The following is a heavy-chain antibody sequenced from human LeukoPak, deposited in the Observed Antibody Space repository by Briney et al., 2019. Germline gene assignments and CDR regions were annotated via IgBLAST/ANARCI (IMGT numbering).Heavy chain of an antibody. J-gene: IGHJ5*02. V-gene: IGHV4-34*01. CDR3: ARDPGGIAARLLKFDP. CDR2: INHSGST. D-gene: IGHD6-6*01. Sequence: SETLSLTCAVYGGSFSGYYWCWIRQHPGKGLEWIGEINHSGSTNYNPSLKSRVTISVDTSKNQFSLKLSSVTAADTAVYYCARDPGGIAARLLKFDPWGQGTLITVSS. CDR1: GGSFSGYY.